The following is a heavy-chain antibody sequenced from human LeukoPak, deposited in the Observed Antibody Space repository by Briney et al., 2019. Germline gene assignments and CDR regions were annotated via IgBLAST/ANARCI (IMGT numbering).Heavy chain of an antibody. J-gene: IGHJ6*02. V-gene: IGHV3-23*01. CDR3: AAMVPYDYYGMDV. Sequence: PGGSLTLPCAASGFTFSSYAMIWVRQAPGKGLEWVSAISGSGGSTYYADAVKGRFTISRNNSKNTLYLQMNSLRAEDTAVYYCAAMVPYDYYGMDVWGQGTTVTVSS. D-gene: IGHD3-10*01. CDR2: ISGSGGST. CDR1: GFTFSSYA.